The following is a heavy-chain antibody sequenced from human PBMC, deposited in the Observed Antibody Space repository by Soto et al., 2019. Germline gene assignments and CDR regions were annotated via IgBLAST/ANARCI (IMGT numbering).Heavy chain of an antibody. V-gene: IGHV1-18*01. CDR3: ARVFALGEGDYYDRIDV. J-gene: IGHJ6*01. CDR1: GYTFTSYG. CDR2: ISAYNGNT. D-gene: IGHD3-3*01. Sequence: ASVKVSCKASGYTFTSYGISWVRQAPGQGLEWMGWISAYNGNTNYAQKLQGRVTMTTDTSTSTAYVELRSLRSDDTAVYYCARVFALGEGDYYDRIDVCRQGSSVTVS.